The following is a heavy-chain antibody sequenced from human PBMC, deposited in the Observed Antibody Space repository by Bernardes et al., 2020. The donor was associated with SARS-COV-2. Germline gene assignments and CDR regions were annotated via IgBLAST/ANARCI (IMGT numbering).Heavy chain of an antibody. V-gene: IGHV4-59*01. CDR3: ARGFDY. CDR2: IYYSGST. J-gene: IGHJ4*02. CDR1: GASISSYY. Sequence: TLSLTCTVSGASISSYYWSWIRQPPGKGLEWIGYIYYSGSTNYNPSLKSRVTISVDTSKNQLSLKLSSVTAADTAVYYCARGFDYWGQGTLVTVSS.